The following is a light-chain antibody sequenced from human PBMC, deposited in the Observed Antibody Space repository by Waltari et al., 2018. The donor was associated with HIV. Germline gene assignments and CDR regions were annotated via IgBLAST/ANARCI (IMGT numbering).Light chain of an antibody. CDR1: SSDIGNYNY. J-gene: IGLJ3*02. CDR2: EVT. V-gene: IGLV2-14*01. CDR3: SSYTSVNTRV. Sequence: QSVLTQPASVSGSPGQSITISCTGRSSDIGNYNYVSWYQQHQGKAPKLLIKEVTKRPSGMSNRFAGSKAGNTASLTISGRHLEDESDYYCSSYTSVNTRVFGGGTKLTVL.